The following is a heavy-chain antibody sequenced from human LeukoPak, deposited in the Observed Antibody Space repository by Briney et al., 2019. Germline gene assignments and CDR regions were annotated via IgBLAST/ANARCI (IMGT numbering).Heavy chain of an antibody. J-gene: IGHJ5*02. CDR2: IYYSGST. CDR3: ARDMVGQGWFDP. V-gene: IGHV4-31*03. D-gene: IGHD3-10*01. Sequence: SETLSLTCTVSGGSISIGGYYWSWIRQHPGKGLEWIGYIYYSGSTYYNPSLKSRVTISVDTSKNQFSLKLSSVTAADTAVYYCARDMVGQGWFDPWGQGTLVTVSS. CDR1: GGSISIGGYY.